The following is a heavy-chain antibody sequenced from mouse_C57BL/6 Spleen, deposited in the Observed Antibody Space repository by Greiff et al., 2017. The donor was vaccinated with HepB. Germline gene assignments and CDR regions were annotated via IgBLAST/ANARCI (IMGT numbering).Heavy chain of an antibody. Sequence: VQLQQSGPELVKPGASVKISCKASGYSFTGYYMNWVKQSPEKSLEWIGEINPSTGGTTYNQKFKAKATLTVDKSSSTAYMQLKSLTSEDSAVYYCSRLAYYFDYWGQRTTLTVSS. CDR1: GYSFTGYY. J-gene: IGHJ2*01. D-gene: IGHD4-1*01. CDR3: SRLAYYFDY. CDR2: INPSTGGT. V-gene: IGHV1-42*01.